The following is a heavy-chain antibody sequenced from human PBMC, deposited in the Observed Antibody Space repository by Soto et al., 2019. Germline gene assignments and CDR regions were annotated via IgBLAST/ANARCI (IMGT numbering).Heavy chain of an antibody. CDR1: GYTFTNYE. Sequence: GASVNVSCKASGYTFTNYEINWVRQAPGQGLEWLGWVSAYNGEKRYAQRVQARVIMTTDTSTTTAYMELRSLRSDDTAVYYCSRGTSIPASGDYWGQGTLVTVSS. D-gene: IGHD6-6*01. CDR3: SRGTSIPASGDY. V-gene: IGHV1-18*01. J-gene: IGHJ4*01. CDR2: VSAYNGEK.